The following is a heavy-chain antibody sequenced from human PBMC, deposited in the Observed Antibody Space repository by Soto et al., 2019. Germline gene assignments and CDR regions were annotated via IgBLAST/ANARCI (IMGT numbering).Heavy chain of an antibody. J-gene: IGHJ4*02. CDR3: AAVRGMVNYYDSSGYPPFDY. CDR1: GFTFTSSA. V-gene: IGHV1-58*01. D-gene: IGHD3-22*01. CDR2: IVVGSGNT. Sequence: SVKVSCKASGFTFTSSAVQWVRQARGQRLGWIGWIVVGSGNTNYAQKFQERVTITRDMSTSTAYMELSSLRSEDTAVYYCAAVRGMVNYYDSSGYPPFDYWGQGTLVTVSS.